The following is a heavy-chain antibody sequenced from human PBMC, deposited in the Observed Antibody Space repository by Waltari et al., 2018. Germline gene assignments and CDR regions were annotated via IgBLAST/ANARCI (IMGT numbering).Heavy chain of an antibody. Sequence: EVQLVESGGGLVQPGGSLKLSCAPSGFPFSGSATPWVRQASGKGLEWVGRIRSKANSYATAYAASVKGRFTISRDDSKNTAYLQMNSLKTEDTAVYYCTRNAGWGGNPGWGQGTLVTVSS. CDR2: IRSKANSYAT. CDR1: GFPFSGSA. CDR3: TRNAGWGGNPG. V-gene: IGHV3-73*01. J-gene: IGHJ4*02. D-gene: IGHD2-15*01.